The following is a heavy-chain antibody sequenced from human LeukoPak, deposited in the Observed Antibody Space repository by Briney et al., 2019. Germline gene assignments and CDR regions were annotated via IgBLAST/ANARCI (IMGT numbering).Heavy chain of an antibody. V-gene: IGHV3-23*01. CDR2: ISTTGENT. CDR3: ARIIGISGTYPTDY. D-gene: IGHD1-26*01. J-gene: IGHJ4*02. Sequence: QPGGSLRLSCAASGFTFSSFAMSWVRQAPGKGLEWVSAISTTGENTYYADSVKGRFIISRDNARNSLYLEMNSLRAEDTAVYYCARIIGISGTYPTDYWGQGTLVTVSS. CDR1: GFTFSSFA.